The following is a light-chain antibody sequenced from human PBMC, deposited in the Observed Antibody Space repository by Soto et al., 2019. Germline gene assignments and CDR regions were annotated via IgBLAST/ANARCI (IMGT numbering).Light chain of an antibody. CDR2: GAS. CDR1: QSVSSSY. CDR3: QHYGNTPPSVT. Sequence: EIVLTQSPGTLSLSPGERATLSCRASQSVSSSYLAWYQQQPGQAPRLLIYGASSRATGIPDRFSGCGSGTDFTLTISRLEPEDFAVYYCQHYGNTPPSVTFGPGTKVDIK. J-gene: IGKJ3*01. V-gene: IGKV3-20*01.